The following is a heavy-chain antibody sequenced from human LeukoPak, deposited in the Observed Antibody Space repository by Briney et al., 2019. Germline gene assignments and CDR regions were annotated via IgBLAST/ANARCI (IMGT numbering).Heavy chain of an antibody. CDR1: GFAFSNFP. CDR3: ARVGSWDAYDV. V-gene: IGHV3-64*01. J-gene: IGHJ3*01. D-gene: IGHD1-26*01. CDR2: IKSDGVGT. Sequence: PGGSLRLSCAGAGFAFSNFPMHWVRQVPGKGLEYVSAIKSDGVGTYYANSVRDRFTISRDNSKNTLYLQMGSLRAEDTGVYFCARVGSWDAYDVWGQGTMVTVSS.